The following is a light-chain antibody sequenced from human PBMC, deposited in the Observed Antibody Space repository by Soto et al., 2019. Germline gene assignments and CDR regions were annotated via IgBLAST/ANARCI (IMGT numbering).Light chain of an antibody. Sequence: QSVLTQPASVSGSPGQSIAISCAGTNSDIGRYNYVSWYQQHPGKAPKLMIYDVTNRPSGISDRFSGSKSGNTASLTISGLQADDEADYYCASYTTSTTLVVFGGGTQLTVL. CDR3: ASYTTSTTLVV. CDR1: NSDIGRYNY. J-gene: IGLJ7*01. CDR2: DVT. V-gene: IGLV2-14*03.